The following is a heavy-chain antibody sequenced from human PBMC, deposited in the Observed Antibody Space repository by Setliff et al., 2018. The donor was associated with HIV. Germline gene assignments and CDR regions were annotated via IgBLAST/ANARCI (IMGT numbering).Heavy chain of an antibody. V-gene: IGHV3-11*04. Sequence: GGSLRLSCTASGFTFRDYYMSWIRQAPGKGLAWVSYISSSGSTIYYADSVKGRFTISRDNAKNSLYLQMNSLRAEDTAVYYCARDTTYYYDSSGLYLDYWGQGTLVTVSS. CDR2: ISSSGSTI. D-gene: IGHD3-22*01. J-gene: IGHJ4*02. CDR3: ARDTTYYYDSSGLYLDY. CDR1: GFTFRDYY.